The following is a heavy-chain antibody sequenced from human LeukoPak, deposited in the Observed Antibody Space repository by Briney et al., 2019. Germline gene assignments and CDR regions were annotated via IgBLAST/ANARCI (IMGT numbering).Heavy chain of an antibody. Sequence: GASVKVSCKASGGTFSSYAISRVRQAPGQGLEWTGRIIPIFGTANYAQKFQGRVTITTDESTSTAYMELSSLRSEDTAVYYCARVPPVNPNWFDPWGQGTLVTVSS. CDR3: ARVPPVNPNWFDP. J-gene: IGHJ5*02. CDR1: GGTFSSYA. V-gene: IGHV1-69*05. CDR2: IIPIFGTA.